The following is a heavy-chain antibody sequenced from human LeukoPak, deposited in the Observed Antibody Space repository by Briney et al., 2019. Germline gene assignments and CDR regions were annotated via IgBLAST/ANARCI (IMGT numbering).Heavy chain of an antibody. V-gene: IGHV4-34*01. CDR1: GGSFSGYY. CDR3: ARAKQWLVVWHYYYYMDV. CDR2: INHSGST. D-gene: IGHD6-19*01. J-gene: IGHJ6*03. Sequence: SETLSLTCAVYGGSFSGYYWSWIRQPPGKGLEWIGEINHSGSTNYNPSLKSRVTISVDTSKNQFSLKLSSVTAADTAVYYCARAKQWLVVWHYYYYMDVWGKGTTVTISS.